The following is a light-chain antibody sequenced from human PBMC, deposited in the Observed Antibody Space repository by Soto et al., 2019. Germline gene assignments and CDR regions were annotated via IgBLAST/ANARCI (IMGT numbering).Light chain of an antibody. CDR2: LGS. CDR1: QILLHSNGYNF. CDR3: MQAIQTPPYT. Sequence: DIVLTQSPLSLPVTPGAPASISCSSSQILLHSNGYNFLDWYLQKPGQSPQLLIHLGSNRASGVPDRFSGSGSGTDFTLKISRVEAEDVGVYYCMQAIQTPPYTVGQGTKVDIK. J-gene: IGKJ2*01. V-gene: IGKV2-28*01.